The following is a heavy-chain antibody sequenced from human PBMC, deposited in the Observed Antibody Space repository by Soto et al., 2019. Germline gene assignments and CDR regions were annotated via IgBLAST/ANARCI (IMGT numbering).Heavy chain of an antibody. CDR1: GGSISSGDYY. D-gene: IGHD5-18*01. J-gene: IGHJ4*02. Sequence: SETLSLTCTVSGGSISSGDYYWSWIRQPPGKGLEWIGYIYYRGSTYYNPSLKSRVSISVDTSKNQLSLKLSSVTAADTAVYYCARAGIQLWQRFFDYWGQGTLVTVSP. CDR2: IYYRGST. CDR3: ARAGIQLWQRFFDY. V-gene: IGHV4-30-4*01.